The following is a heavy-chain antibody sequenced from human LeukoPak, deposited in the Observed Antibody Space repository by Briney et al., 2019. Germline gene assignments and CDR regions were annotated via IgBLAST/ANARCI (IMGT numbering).Heavy chain of an antibody. D-gene: IGHD5-18*01. V-gene: IGHV3-33*08. CDR1: GFTFSNYA. CDR2: IWYDGSSK. CDR3: ARARGYSEDAFDI. J-gene: IGHJ3*02. Sequence: GGSLRLSCAASGFTFSNYAMTWVRQAPGKGLEWVAVIWYDGSSKYYADSVKGRFTISRDNSKNTLYLQMNSLRAEDTAVYYCARARGYSEDAFDIWGQGTMVTVSS.